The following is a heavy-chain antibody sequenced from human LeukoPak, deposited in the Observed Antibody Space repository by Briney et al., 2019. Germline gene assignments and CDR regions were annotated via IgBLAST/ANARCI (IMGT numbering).Heavy chain of an antibody. CDR1: GYTFTCHY. Sequence: ASVKVSCKASGYTFTCHYVHWVGQAPGQGREWMGWINGNTGDTNYAQRFQGRVTMIRETSISTMYMELSRLRSDDTAVYCCARDSDSSGYYYDYWGQGTLLTVSS. V-gene: IGHV1-2*02. D-gene: IGHD3-22*01. CDR2: INGNTGDT. CDR3: ARDSDSSGYYYDY. J-gene: IGHJ4*02.